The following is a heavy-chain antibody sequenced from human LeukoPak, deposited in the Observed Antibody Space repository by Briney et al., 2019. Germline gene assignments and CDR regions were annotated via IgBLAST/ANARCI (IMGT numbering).Heavy chain of an antibody. V-gene: IGHV3-74*01. Sequence: GGPLRLSCAASGFTFNTYVMHWVRQAPGKGLVWVARIDTDGKTTTHADSVKGRFTISRDNAKNMLYVQMNSLRAEDTAVYYCVRDKDGYNFWGQGTLVSVSS. J-gene: IGHJ4*02. CDR1: GFTFNTYV. CDR2: IDTDGKTT. D-gene: IGHD5-24*01. CDR3: VRDKDGYNF.